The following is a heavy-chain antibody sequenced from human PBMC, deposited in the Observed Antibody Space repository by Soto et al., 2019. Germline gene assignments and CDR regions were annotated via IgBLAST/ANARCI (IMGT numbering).Heavy chain of an antibody. CDR1: GFTFSNTW. Sequence: GGSLRLSCAASGFTFSNTWMNWVRQAPGKGLEWVGRIETKTDGGTADYAAPVKGRFTIPRDDSKNTLYLHMNSLKTEDKAVYYCTAYAGWITDWGQGTLVTVSS. V-gene: IGHV3-15*04. D-gene: IGHD6-19*01. J-gene: IGHJ4*02. CDR3: TAYAGWITD. CDR2: IETKTDGGTA.